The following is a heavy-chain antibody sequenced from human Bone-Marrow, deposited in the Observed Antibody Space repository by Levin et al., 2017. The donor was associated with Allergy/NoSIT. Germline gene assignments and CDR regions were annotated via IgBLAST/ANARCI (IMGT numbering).Heavy chain of an antibody. CDR2: IYYSGRT. Sequence: PSETLSLTCTVSGASITVSSANYYWSWVRQPPGKGLEWIGNIYYSGRTNYNPSLKSRVTISVDTSKTQFSLKLSSVTAADTAVYYCARQYSGGYGFDHWGQGTLVTVSS. J-gene: IGHJ4*02. V-gene: IGHV4-61*01. D-gene: IGHD1-26*01. CDR1: GASITVSSANYY. CDR3: ARQYSGGYGFDH.